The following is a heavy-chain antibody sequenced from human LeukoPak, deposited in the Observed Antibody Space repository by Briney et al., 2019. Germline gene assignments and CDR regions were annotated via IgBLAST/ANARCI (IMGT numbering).Heavy chain of an antibody. CDR2: ISYDGSNK. D-gene: IGHD3-3*01. V-gene: IGHV3-30-3*02. CDR1: GFTLSRYA. CDR3: AKYGNDFWSGFDY. Sequence: GGSLRLSCAASGFTLSRYALHWVRQAPGKGLEWVAAISYDGSNKYYADSVKGRFTISRDNSKNTLYLQMNSLRAEDTAVYYCAKYGNDFWSGFDYWGQGTLVTVSS. J-gene: IGHJ4*02.